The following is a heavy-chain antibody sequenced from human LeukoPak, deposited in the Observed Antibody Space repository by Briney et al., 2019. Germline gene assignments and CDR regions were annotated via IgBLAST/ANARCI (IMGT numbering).Heavy chain of an antibody. V-gene: IGHV4-59*08. J-gene: IGHJ4*02. D-gene: IGHD5-24*01. CDR1: DGSISSYY. Sequence: SETLSLTCTVSDGSISSYYWSWIRQPPGKGLEWIGYIYYSGSTNYNPSLKSRVTISVDTSKNQFSLKLSSVTAADTAVYYCARHGSYRDGYNLNFDYWGQGTLVTVSS. CDR3: ARHGSYRDGYNLNFDY. CDR2: IYYSGST.